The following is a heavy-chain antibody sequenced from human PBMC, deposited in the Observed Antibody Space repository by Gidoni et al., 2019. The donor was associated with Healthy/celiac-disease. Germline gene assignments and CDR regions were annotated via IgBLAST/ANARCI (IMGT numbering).Heavy chain of an antibody. D-gene: IGHD3-9*01. Sequence: EVQLVESGGGVVKPGGSLRLSCAASGFTFRNAGISWVRQAPGKGLEWVGRITSKTDGGTTDYAAPVKGRFTISRDDSNNTLYLQMNSLKTEDTAVYYCTTGHVLRYFDWLLFSPAYYYYMDVWGKGTTVTVSS. V-gene: IGHV3-15*01. CDR2: ITSKTDGGTT. CDR1: GFTFRNAG. CDR3: TTGHVLRYFDWLLFSPAYYYYMDV. J-gene: IGHJ6*03.